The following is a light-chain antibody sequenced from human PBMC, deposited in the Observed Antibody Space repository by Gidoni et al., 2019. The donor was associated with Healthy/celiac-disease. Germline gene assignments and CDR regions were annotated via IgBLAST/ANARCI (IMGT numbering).Light chain of an antibody. J-gene: IGKJ2*01. CDR2: GAS. CDR1: QSVSSSY. Sequence: EFVLTQSPGTLSLSPGERATLSCRASQSVSSSYLAWYQQKPGQAPRLLIYGASSRATGIPDKLSGSGSGTDFTLTISRLEPEDFAVYYCQQYGSSPPYTFGQWTKLEIK. CDR3: QQYGSSPPYT. V-gene: IGKV3-20*01.